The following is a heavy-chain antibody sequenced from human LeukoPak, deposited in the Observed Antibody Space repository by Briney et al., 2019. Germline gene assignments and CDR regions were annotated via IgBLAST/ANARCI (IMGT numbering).Heavy chain of an antibody. CDR2: ISYDGNT. V-gene: IGHV4-59*01. Sequence: SETLSLTCTVSGGSLRNYYWSWIRQSPGQGLEYIGYISYDGNTNYNPSLQSRVTISVDTSNNQISLRLNSVTAADTAVYYCARGSVFDYVWGPKRYTLDAFNVWGQGTRVTISS. J-gene: IGHJ3*01. CDR3: ARGSVFDYVWGPKRYTLDAFNV. D-gene: IGHD3-16*01. CDR1: GGSLRNYY.